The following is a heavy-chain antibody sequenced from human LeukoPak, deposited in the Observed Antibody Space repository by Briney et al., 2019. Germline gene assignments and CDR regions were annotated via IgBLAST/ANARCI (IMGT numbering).Heavy chain of an antibody. CDR3: ARDMDSGPDFFDY. Sequence: ASVKVSCTASGYTFTSYGISWVRQAPGQGLEWMGWINPHSGGTDHAQKFQGRVTMTRDTSISTVYMELSRLRSDDTAVYYCARDMDSGPDFFDYWGLGTLVTVSS. CDR2: INPHSGGT. D-gene: IGHD1-26*01. J-gene: IGHJ4*02. V-gene: IGHV1-2*02. CDR1: GYTFTSYG.